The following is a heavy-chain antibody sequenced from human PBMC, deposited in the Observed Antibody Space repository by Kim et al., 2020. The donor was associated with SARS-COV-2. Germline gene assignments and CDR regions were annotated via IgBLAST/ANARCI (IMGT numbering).Heavy chain of an antibody. Sequence: SVKGRFTISRDRSKNTMYVQMDSLRPDDTAFYYCARRLYHHGGVYYPFDFWGQGTLVTVSS. D-gene: IGHD3-22*01. J-gene: IGHJ4*02. V-gene: IGHV3-30*01. CDR3: ARRLYHHGGVYYPFDF.